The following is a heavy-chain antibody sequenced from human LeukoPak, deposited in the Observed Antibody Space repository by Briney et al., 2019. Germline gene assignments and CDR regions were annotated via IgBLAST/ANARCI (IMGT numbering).Heavy chain of an antibody. J-gene: IGHJ3*02. D-gene: IGHD3-10*01. V-gene: IGHV1-69*01. Sequence: SVKVSCKASGGTFSSYAISWVRQAPGQGLEWMGGIIPIFGTANYAQKFQGRVTITADESTSTAYMELSSLRSEDTAVYYCARDSSYYGSGSYSDAFDIWGQGTMVTVSS. CDR2: IIPIFGTA. CDR1: GGTFSSYA. CDR3: ARDSSYYGSGSYSDAFDI.